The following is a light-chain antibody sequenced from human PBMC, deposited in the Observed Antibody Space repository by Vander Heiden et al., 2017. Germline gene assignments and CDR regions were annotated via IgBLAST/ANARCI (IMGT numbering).Light chain of an antibody. Sequence: DIQVTQSPSSLSASVGDRVTITCRASQGISSYLSWYQQKPGKAPKLLIYAASSLQSGVPSRFSGSGSGTEFTLTISSLQPEDFATYYCQQRNSYPRTFGQGTKVEIK. V-gene: IGKV1-17*01. CDR1: QGISSY. J-gene: IGKJ1*01. CDR2: AAS. CDR3: QQRNSYPRT.